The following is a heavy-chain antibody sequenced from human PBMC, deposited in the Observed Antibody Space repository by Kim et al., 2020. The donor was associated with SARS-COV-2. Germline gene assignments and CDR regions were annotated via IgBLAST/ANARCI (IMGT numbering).Heavy chain of an antibody. Sequence: SVKVSCKASGGTFSSYAISWVRQAPGQGLEWMGGIIPIFGTANYAQKFQGRVTITADESTSTAYMELSSLRSEDTAVYYCARDPPALFRPTKRRVVTGDYYGMDVWGQGTTVTVSS. V-gene: IGHV1-69*13. D-gene: IGHD2-21*02. CDR3: ARDPPALFRPTKRRVVTGDYYGMDV. CDR2: IIPIFGTA. J-gene: IGHJ6*02. CDR1: GGTFSSYA.